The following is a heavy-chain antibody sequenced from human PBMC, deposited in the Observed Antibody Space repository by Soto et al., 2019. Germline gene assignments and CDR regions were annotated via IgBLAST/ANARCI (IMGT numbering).Heavy chain of an antibody. CDR3: ARDRSAAGPSNWFDP. CDR2: IAPSGNT. Sequence: SETLSLTCSVSGASIDNFHWSWIRQSAGKGLEWIGRIAPSGNTNYNPSLKGRVTMSVDTSKTHFSLKMRSVTAADTAVYYCARDRSAAGPSNWFDPWGQGTLVTVSS. J-gene: IGHJ5*02. D-gene: IGHD6-13*01. V-gene: IGHV4-4*07. CDR1: GASIDNFH.